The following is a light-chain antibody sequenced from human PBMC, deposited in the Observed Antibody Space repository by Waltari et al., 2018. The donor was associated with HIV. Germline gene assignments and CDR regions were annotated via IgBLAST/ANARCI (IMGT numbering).Light chain of an antibody. CDR3: ATLDDILKGPV. Sequence: QSVLTQPPSVFGTPGLRVTISYSGSSSTIVDNSYTWYQQSPGTAPKLLIYSNNQRPSGVPDRFSGSKSGTSASLAISGLQSEDEADYYCATLDDILKGPVFGGGTKVTVL. J-gene: IGLJ2*01. CDR1: SSTIVDNS. V-gene: IGLV1-44*01. CDR2: SNN.